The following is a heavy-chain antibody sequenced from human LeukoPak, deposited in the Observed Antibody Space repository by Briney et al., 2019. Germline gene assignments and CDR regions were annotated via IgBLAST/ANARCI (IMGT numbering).Heavy chain of an antibody. CDR1: GGSISSSSYY. J-gene: IGHJ6*03. D-gene: IGHD1-14*01. CDR2: IYYSGST. Sequence: SETLSLTCTVSGGSISSSSYYWGWIRQPPGKGLEWIGSIYYSGSTYYNPSLKSRVTISVDTSKNQLSLKLSSVTAADTAVYYCARVTVVPVVREYYYYYYYMDVWGKGTTVTVSS. CDR3: ARVTVVPVVREYYYYYYYMDV. V-gene: IGHV4-39*07.